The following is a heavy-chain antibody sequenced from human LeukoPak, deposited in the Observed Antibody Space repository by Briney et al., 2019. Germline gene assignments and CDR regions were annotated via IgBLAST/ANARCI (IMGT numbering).Heavy chain of an antibody. CDR3: ARHHLLDGEFDY. Sequence: KPSETLSLTCTVSGGSISTYYWSWIRQPPGKGLEWIGYIYYSGSTNYNPSLKSRVSISVDTSKNQFSLKLSSVTAADTAVYYCARHHLLDGEFDYWGQGTLVTVSS. D-gene: IGHD4-17*01. CDR1: GGSISTYY. J-gene: IGHJ4*02. CDR2: IYYSGST. V-gene: IGHV4-59*08.